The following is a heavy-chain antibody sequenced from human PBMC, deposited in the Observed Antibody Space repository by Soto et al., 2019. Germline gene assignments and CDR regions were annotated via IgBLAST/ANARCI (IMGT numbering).Heavy chain of an antibody. D-gene: IGHD3-9*01. Sequence: GGSLRLSCAASGFTFSSYGMHWVRQAPGKGLEWVAVISYDGSNKYYADSVKGRFTISRDNSKNTLYLQMNSLRAEDTAVYYCAKDQWGYFDWLFYGMDVWGQGTTVTVSS. CDR2: ISYDGSNK. CDR3: AKDQWGYFDWLFYGMDV. CDR1: GFTFSSYG. V-gene: IGHV3-30*18. J-gene: IGHJ6*02.